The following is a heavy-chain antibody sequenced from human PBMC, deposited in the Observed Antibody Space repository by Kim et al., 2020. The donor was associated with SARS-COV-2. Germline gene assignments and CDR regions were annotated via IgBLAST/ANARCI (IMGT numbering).Heavy chain of an antibody. CDR1: GYTFTSYG. Sequence: ASVKVSCKASGYTFTSYGISWVRQAPGQGLEWMGWISAYNGNTNYAQKLQGRVTMTTDTSTSTAYMELRSLRSDDTAVYYCARDGPPKFPYSGSYLGYYYYGMDVWGQGTTVTVSS. V-gene: IGHV1-18*01. J-gene: IGHJ6*02. CDR2: ISAYNGNT. D-gene: IGHD1-26*01. CDR3: ARDGPPKFPYSGSYLGYYYYGMDV.